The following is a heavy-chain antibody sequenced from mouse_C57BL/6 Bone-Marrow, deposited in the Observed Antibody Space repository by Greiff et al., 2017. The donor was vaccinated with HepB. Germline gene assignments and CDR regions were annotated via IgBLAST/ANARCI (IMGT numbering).Heavy chain of an antibody. V-gene: IGHV6-3*01. Sequence: EVKLMESGGGLVQPGGSMKLSCVASGFTFSNYWMNWVRQSPEKGLEWVAQIRLKSDNYATHYAESVKGRFTISRDDSKSSVYLQMNNLRAEDTGIYYCTGMRWLLGFFAYWGQGTLVTVSA. D-gene: IGHD2-3*01. CDR2: IRLKSDNYAT. J-gene: IGHJ3*01. CDR3: TGMRWLLGFFAY. CDR1: GFTFSNYW.